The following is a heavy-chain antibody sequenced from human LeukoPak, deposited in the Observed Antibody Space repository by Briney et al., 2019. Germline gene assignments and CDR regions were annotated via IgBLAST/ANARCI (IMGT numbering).Heavy chain of an antibody. Sequence: SETLFLTCTVSGGSISSYYWSWIRQPPGKGLEWIGYIYYSGSTNYNPSLKSRVTISVDTSKNQFSLKLSSVTAADTAVYYCARVGGDYSDAFDIWGQGTMVTVSS. D-gene: IGHD4-17*01. CDR3: ARVGGDYSDAFDI. CDR2: IYYSGST. CDR1: GGSISSYY. V-gene: IGHV4-59*01. J-gene: IGHJ3*02.